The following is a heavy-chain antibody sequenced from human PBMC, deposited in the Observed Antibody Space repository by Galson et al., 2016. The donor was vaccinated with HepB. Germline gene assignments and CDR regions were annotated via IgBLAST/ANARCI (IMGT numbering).Heavy chain of an antibody. Sequence: SLRLSCAASGFSVYVMSWVRQAPGKGLEWVATFSGYDSSAFYADSVKGRFTIARDNSKNALYLQMNSLRAEDTAVYYCATRLRAPANWGQGAQVTVSS. J-gene: IGHJ4*02. CDR3: ATRLRAPAN. CDR2: FSGYDSSA. D-gene: IGHD1-26*01. V-gene: IGHV3-23*01. CDR1: GFSVYV.